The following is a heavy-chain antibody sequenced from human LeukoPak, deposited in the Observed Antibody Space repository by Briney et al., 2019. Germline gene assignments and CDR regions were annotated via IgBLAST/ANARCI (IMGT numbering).Heavy chain of an antibody. CDR1: GGSISRNY. V-gene: IGHV4-59*01. CDR2: IYHSGST. J-gene: IGHJ4*02. Sequence: NPSETLSLTCTVSGGSISRNYWSWIRQPPGKGLEWIGYIYHSGSTNYNPSLKSRVTISVDTSKNQFSLKLSSVTAADTAVYYCARDYDSSGYYDYWGQGTLVTVSS. CDR3: ARDYDSSGYYDY. D-gene: IGHD3-22*01.